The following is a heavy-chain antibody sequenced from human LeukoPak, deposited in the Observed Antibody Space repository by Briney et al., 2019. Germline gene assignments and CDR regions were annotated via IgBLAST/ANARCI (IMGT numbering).Heavy chain of an antibody. J-gene: IGHJ4*02. V-gene: IGHV1-69*13. CDR3: AREYSSSAAFDY. CDR2: IIPIFGTA. Sequence: SVKASCKASGGTFSSYAISWVRQAPGQGLEWMGGIIPIFGTANYAQKFQGRVTITADESTSTAYMELSSLRSEDTAVYYCAREYSSSAAFDYWGQGTLVTVSS. D-gene: IGHD6-6*01. CDR1: GGTFSSYA.